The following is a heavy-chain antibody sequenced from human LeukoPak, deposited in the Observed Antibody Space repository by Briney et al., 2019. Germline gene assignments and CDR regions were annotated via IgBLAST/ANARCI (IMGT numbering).Heavy chain of an antibody. D-gene: IGHD1-7*01. CDR1: GYTLTELS. V-gene: IGHV1-24*01. CDR2: FDPEDGET. J-gene: IGHJ2*01. Sequence: ASVKVSCKVSGYTLTELSMHWVRQAPGKGLEWKGGFDPEDGETIYAQKFQGRVTMTEDTSTDTAYMELSSLRSEDTAVYYCATATETTPYWYFDLWGRGTLVTVSS. CDR3: ATATETTPYWYFDL.